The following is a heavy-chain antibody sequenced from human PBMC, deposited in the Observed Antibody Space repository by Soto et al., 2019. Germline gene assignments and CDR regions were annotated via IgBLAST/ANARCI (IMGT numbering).Heavy chain of an antibody. Sequence: GGSLRLSCAASGFTFSSYAMHWVRQAPGKGLEWVAVISYDGSNKYYADSVKGRFTISRDNSKNTLYLQMNSLRAEDTAVYYCARGWAAMRIVDYWGQGTLVTVSS. V-gene: IGHV3-30-3*01. CDR3: ARGWAAMRIVDY. D-gene: IGHD2-2*01. CDR2: ISYDGSNK. J-gene: IGHJ4*02. CDR1: GFTFSSYA.